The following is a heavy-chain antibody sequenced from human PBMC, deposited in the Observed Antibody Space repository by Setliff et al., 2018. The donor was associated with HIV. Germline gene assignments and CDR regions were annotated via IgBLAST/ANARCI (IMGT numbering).Heavy chain of an antibody. V-gene: IGHV4-39*01. CDR1: GDSISRRIYY. D-gene: IGHD5-12*01. J-gene: IGHJ6*02. CDR2: FYYSGSS. Sequence: SETLSLTCTVSGDSISRRIYYWGWIRQPPGKGLEWIGNFYYSGSSHYNPSLMSRVTISVDTSKKQFSLKLISVSAADTAVYYCARVDGYNLRSAWNMDVWGQGTTVTVSS. CDR3: ARVDGYNLRSAWNMDV.